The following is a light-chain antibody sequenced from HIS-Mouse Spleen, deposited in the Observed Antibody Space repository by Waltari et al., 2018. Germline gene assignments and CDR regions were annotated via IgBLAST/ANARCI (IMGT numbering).Light chain of an antibody. Sequence: DIQMTQSPSSLSASVGDRVTITCQASQDISNYLNWYQQKPGKVPKLLIYDASNLETGVPLRFSRSRSETEFTFTISSLQPEDIATYYCQQYDKLPPWTFGQGTKVEIK. CDR1: QDISNY. V-gene: IGKV1-33*01. J-gene: IGKJ1*01. CDR3: QQYDKLPPWT. CDR2: DAS.